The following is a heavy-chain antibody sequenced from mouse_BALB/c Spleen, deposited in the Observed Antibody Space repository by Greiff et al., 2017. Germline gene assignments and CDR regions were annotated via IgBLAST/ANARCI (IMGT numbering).Heavy chain of an antibody. V-gene: IGHV1-9*01. Sequence: QVQLQQSGAELMKPGASVKISCKATGYTFSSYWIEWVKQRPGHGLEWIGEILPGSGSTNYNEKFKGKATLTADTSSSTAYMQLSSLTSEDSAVYFCARCGNYYYYAMDYWGQGTSVTVSS. CDR2: ILPGSGST. D-gene: IGHD2-1*01. CDR1: GYTFSSYW. J-gene: IGHJ4*01. CDR3: ARCGNYYYYAMDY.